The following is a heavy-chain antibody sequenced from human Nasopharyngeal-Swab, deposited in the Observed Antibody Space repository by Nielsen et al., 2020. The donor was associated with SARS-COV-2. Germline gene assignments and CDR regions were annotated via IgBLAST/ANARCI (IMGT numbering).Heavy chain of an antibody. J-gene: IGHJ6*03. V-gene: IGHV3-23*01. D-gene: IGHD4-17*01. CDR3: AKYFGDYPYYYYYMDV. CDR1: GFTFSSYA. CDR2: IRGSGGST. Sequence: GGSLRLSCAASGFTFSSYAMSWVRHAPGKGLEWVSAIRGSGGSTYYADSVKGRFTISRDKSKNTLYLQMNSLRAEDTAVYYCAKYFGDYPYYYYYMDVWGKGTTVTVSS.